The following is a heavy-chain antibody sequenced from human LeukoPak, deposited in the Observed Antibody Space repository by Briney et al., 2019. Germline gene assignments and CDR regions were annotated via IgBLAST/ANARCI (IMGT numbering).Heavy chain of an antibody. J-gene: IGHJ6*03. CDR3: ARGRPYSSSWYYYYYMDV. CDR1: GGSFSGYY. CDR2: INHSGST. V-gene: IGHV4-34*01. D-gene: IGHD6-13*01. Sequence: MTSETLSLTCAVYGGSFSGYYWSWIRQPPGKGLEWIGEINHSGSTNYNPSLKSRVTISVDTSKNQFSLKLSSVTAADTAVYYCARGRPYSSSWYYYYYMDVWGKGTTVTVSS.